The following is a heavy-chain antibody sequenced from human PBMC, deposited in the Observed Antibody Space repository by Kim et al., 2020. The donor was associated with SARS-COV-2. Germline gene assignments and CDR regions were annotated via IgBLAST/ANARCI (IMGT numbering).Heavy chain of an antibody. J-gene: IGHJ4*02. CDR1: GFTFSSYW. Sequence: GGSLRLSCAASGFTFSSYWMHWVRQAPGKGLVWVSRINSDGSSTSYADSVKGRFTISRDNAKNTLYLQMNSLRAEDTAVYYCARVGVWFGELLSVWGQGTLVTVSS. D-gene: IGHD3-10*01. CDR3: ARVGVWFGELLSV. CDR2: INSDGSST. V-gene: IGHV3-74*01.